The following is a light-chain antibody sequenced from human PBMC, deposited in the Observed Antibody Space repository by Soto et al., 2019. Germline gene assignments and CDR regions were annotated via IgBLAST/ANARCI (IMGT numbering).Light chain of an antibody. CDR2: DVS. CDR1: SSDVGGYNY. Sequence: QSVLTQPASVSGSPGQSITISCTGTSSDVGGYNYVSWYQQHPGKAPKLMIYDVSNRPSGASNRFSGSKSGNTASLTISGLQAEDEADYYCSSYTSSSTHDVVFGGGTKVTVL. V-gene: IGLV2-14*01. J-gene: IGLJ2*01. CDR3: SSYTSSSTHDVV.